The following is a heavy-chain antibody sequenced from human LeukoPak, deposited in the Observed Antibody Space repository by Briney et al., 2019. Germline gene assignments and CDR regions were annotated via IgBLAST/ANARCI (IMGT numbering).Heavy chain of an antibody. CDR2: IRWDGSIQ. J-gene: IGHJ4*02. CDR1: GFTFSSYG. V-gene: IGHV3-30*02. Sequence: GGSLRLSCAASGFTFSSYGMHWVRQAPGKGLEWVAFIRWDGSIQYYADSVRGRFTISRDNSKNTLYLQMNSLRAEDTAVYYCAKEYSSGWLESFDYWGQGTLVTVSS. CDR3: AKEYSSGWLESFDY. D-gene: IGHD6-19*01.